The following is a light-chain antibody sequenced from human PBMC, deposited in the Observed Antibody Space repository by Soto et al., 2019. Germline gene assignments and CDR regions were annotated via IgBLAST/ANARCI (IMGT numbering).Light chain of an antibody. CDR3: QVRDVWPS. V-gene: IGKV3-11*01. Sequence: IVLTQSPVTLAVSPGESAVLSCRASQSVSTSLAWYQHKPGQAPRLFIYDASKRAPGIPARFTLSGSGAHFTLTISSLEPEDIAVYYCQVRDVWPSFGQGTKVEIK. J-gene: IGKJ1*01. CDR2: DAS. CDR1: QSVSTS.